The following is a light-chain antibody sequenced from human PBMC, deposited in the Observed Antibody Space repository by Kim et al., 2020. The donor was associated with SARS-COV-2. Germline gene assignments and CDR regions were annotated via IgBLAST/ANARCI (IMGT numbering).Light chain of an antibody. CDR3: QQYANLPIT. Sequence: ASVGARVTITGQAIQDITKYLNWYQQKPGKTPKLLIYDVSNLERGVPSRFSGAGFGTNFTFTISSLHPEDAATYFCQQYANLPITFGQGTRLEIK. CDR1: QDITKY. CDR2: DVS. V-gene: IGKV1-33*01. J-gene: IGKJ5*01.